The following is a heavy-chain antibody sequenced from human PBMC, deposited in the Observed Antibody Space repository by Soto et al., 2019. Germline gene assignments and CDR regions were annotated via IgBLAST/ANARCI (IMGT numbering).Heavy chain of an antibody. D-gene: IGHD2-2*01. Sequence: XETLSLSCTVSGGSSSSYYWGWIRQPPGKGLEWIGYIYYSGSTNYNPSRKSRVTISVDTSRNQFSLKLSSVTAADTAVYYCARDLSPAATYDYYDYGMDVWGQGTTVT. CDR3: ARDLSPAATYDYYDYGMDV. CDR2: IYYSGST. J-gene: IGHJ6*02. CDR1: GGSSSSYY. V-gene: IGHV4-59*01.